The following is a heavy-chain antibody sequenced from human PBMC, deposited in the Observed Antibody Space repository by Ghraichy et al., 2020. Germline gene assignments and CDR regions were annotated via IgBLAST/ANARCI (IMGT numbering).Heavy chain of an antibody. J-gene: IGHJ4*02. CDR2: TYYRSEWYN. V-gene: IGHV6-1*01. D-gene: IGHD3-10*01. Sequence: SQTLSLTCAISGDSVSSNSAAWNWIRQSPSRGLEWLGRTYYRSEWYNDYAVSVKSRITINPDTSKNQFSLQLNSVTPEDTAVYYCAREGQTYYYGSGSYYPFDYWGQGTLVTVSS. CDR1: GDSVSSNSAA. CDR3: AREGQTYYYGSGSYYPFDY.